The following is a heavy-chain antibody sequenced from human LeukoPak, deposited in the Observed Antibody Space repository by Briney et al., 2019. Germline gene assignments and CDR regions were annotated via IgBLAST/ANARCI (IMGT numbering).Heavy chain of an antibody. Sequence: SETLSLTCTVSGGSISSYYWSWIRQPPGKGLECIGYLYYSGYTNYNSSLKSRVTISVDTSKNQFSLKLSSVTAADTAVYYCARAQDYVWGSISTWGQGTLVTVSS. CDR2: LYYSGYT. V-gene: IGHV4-59*08. D-gene: IGHD3-16*01. J-gene: IGHJ5*02. CDR1: GGSISSYY. CDR3: ARAQDYVWGSIST.